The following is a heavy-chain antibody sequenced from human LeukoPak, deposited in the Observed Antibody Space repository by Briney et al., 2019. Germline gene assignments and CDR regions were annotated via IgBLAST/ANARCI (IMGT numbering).Heavy chain of an antibody. Sequence: GGSLRLSCAASGFTFSSYEMNWVRQAPGRGLEWVSYISSSGSTIYYADSVKGRFTISRDNAKNSLYLQMNSLRAEATAVYYCARAPRPVAGTLFDYWGQGTLVTVSS. D-gene: IGHD6-19*01. J-gene: IGHJ4*02. V-gene: IGHV3-48*03. CDR3: ARAPRPVAGTLFDY. CDR2: ISSSGSTI. CDR1: GFTFSSYE.